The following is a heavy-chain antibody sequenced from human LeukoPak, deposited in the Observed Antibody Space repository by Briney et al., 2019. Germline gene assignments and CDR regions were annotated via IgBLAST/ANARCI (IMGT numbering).Heavy chain of an antibody. J-gene: IGHJ4*02. V-gene: IGHV3-30*02. D-gene: IGHD1-1*01. Sequence: GGSLRLSCTASGFTFSDYGIHWVRQAPGKGLEWVAFIRYDGSNKYYADSVKGRFIISRDNSKNTVYLQMNSLRAEDTAVFFCAKGRIQHPCGPFDYWGQGTLVTVSS. CDR3: AKGRIQHPCGPFDY. CDR1: GFTFSDYG. CDR2: IRYDGSNK.